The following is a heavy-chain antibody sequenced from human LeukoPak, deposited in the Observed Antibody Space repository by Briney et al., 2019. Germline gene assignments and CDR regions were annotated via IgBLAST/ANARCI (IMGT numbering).Heavy chain of an antibody. CDR3: ARQMNTVTADY. CDR2: IYFSGTT. CDR1: GFSFSNAW. V-gene: IGHV4-59*08. Sequence: GSLRLSCEASGFSFSNAWMSWVRQAPGKGLEWIGYIYFSGTTKYNPSLESRVTISVDTSKNQFSLKLSSVTAADTAVYYCARQMNTVTADYWGQGTLVTVSS. D-gene: IGHD4-17*01. J-gene: IGHJ4*02.